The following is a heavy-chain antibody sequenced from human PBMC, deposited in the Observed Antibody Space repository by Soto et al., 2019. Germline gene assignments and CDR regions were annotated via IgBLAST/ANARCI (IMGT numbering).Heavy chain of an antibody. D-gene: IGHD1-26*01. V-gene: IGHV3-48*01. CDR1: GFKISSSS. Sequence: PGGSLRLSCAAFGFKISSSSMNWVRQAPGRGLEWVAYISDSGSNTLYADSVKGRFTISRDNSKNTLYLQMNSLRAEDTAVYYCAKDGSAYYYYGMDVWGQGTTVTVS. CDR3: AKDGSAYYYYGMDV. CDR2: ISDSGSNT. J-gene: IGHJ6*02.